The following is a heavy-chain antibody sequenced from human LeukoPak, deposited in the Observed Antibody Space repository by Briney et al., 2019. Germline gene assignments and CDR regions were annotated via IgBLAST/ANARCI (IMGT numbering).Heavy chain of an antibody. CDR3: ARDWVVGDIDAFDI. CDR2: INPNSGGT. CDR1: GYTFTGNY. D-gene: IGHD1-26*01. J-gene: IGHJ3*02. Sequence: ASVKVSCKASGYTFTGNYMHWVRQAPGQGLEWMGWINPNSGGTNYAQKFQGRVTMTRDTSISTAYMELSRLRSDDTAVYYCARDWVVGDIDAFDIWGQGTMVTVSS. V-gene: IGHV1-2*02.